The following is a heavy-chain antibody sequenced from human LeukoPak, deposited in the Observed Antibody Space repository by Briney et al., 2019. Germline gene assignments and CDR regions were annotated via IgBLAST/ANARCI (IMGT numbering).Heavy chain of an antibody. Sequence: GGSLRLSCAASGFTFSSYSMNWVRQAPGKGLEWVSSISTRSSYIHYADSVKGRFTISRDNAKNSLYLQMNSLRAEDTAVYYCVRDLEVEGIDATLWGQGTLVTVSS. J-gene: IGHJ4*02. D-gene: IGHD2-15*01. CDR1: GFTFSSYS. CDR2: ISTRSSYI. CDR3: VRDLEVEGIDATL. V-gene: IGHV3-21*06.